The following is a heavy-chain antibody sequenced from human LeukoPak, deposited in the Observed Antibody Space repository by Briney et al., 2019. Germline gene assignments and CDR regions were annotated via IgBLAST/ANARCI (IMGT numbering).Heavy chain of an antibody. J-gene: IGHJ3*02. CDR2: IYYSGST. D-gene: IGHD2-2*01. V-gene: IGHV4-59*01. Sequence: SETLSLTCTVSGGSISSYYWSWIRQPPGKGLEWIGYIYYSGSTNYNPSLKSRVTISVDTSKNQFSLKLSSVTAADTAVYYCARAIGYCSSTSCYGDAFDIWGQRTMVTVSS. CDR3: ARAIGYCSSTSCYGDAFDI. CDR1: GGSISSYY.